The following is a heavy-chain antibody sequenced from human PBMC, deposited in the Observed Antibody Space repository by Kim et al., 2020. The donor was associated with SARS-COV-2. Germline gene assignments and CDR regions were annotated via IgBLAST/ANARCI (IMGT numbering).Heavy chain of an antibody. CDR3: ARRAQFSSYWYFDL. V-gene: IGHV4-39*02. J-gene: IGHJ2*01. D-gene: IGHD1-1*01. Sequence: NPSLGSRVTISVDTSQNHFSLNLSSVTAADTAVYYCARRAQFSSYWYFDLWGRGTLVTVSS.